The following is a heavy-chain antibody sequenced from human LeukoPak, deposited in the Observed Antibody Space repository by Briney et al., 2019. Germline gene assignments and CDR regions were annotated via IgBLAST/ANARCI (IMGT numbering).Heavy chain of an antibody. CDR1: GFTVSSNY. CDR2: IHSGGSK. CDR3: AREYGSGSYYTDY. Sequence: GGSLRPSCAASGFTVSSNYMSWVRQAPGKGLEWVALIHSGGSKYYANSVKGRFPISRDNSKNPMYLQMNSLRAEDTAVYYCAREYGSGSYYTDYWGQGTLVTVSS. D-gene: IGHD3-10*01. J-gene: IGHJ4*02. V-gene: IGHV3-53*01.